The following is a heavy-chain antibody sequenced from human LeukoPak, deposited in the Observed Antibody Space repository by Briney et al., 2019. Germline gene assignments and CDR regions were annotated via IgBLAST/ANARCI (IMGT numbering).Heavy chain of an antibody. CDR3: ARGLRTSGSPPDY. Sequence: ASVKVSCKASGYTFTSYDINWVRQATGQGLEWMGWMSPNSGNTGYAQKFQGRVTMTRNTSISTAYMELSSLRSEDTAVYYCARGLRTSGSPPDYWGQGTLVTVSS. D-gene: IGHD1-26*01. CDR2: MSPNSGNT. CDR1: GYTFTSYD. V-gene: IGHV1-8*01. J-gene: IGHJ4*02.